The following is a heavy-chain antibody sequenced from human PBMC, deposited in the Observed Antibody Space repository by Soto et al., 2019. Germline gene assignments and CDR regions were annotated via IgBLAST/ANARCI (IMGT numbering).Heavy chain of an antibody. CDR1: GYTFTSYY. CDR3: ARDQGGYYDSSGYILLWLLGYFDY. J-gene: IGHJ4*02. CDR2: INPSDGST. D-gene: IGHD3-22*01. V-gene: IGHV1-46*01. Sequence: ASVKVSCKASGYTFTSYYMDWVRQAPGQGLEWMGVINPSDGSTSYAQKFQGRVTMTRDTSTSTVYMELSSLRSEDTAVYYCARDQGGYYDSSGYILLWLLGYFDYWGQGTLVTVSS.